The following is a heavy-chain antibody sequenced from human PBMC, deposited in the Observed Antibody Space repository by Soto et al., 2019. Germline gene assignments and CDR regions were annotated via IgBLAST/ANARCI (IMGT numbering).Heavy chain of an antibody. D-gene: IGHD2-2*01. CDR1: GFTFSSYG. Sequence: GGSLRLSCAASGFTFSSYGMHWVRQAPGKGLECVAVISYDGSNKYYADSVKGRFTISRDTSKNTLYLQMNSLRAEDSAVYYCAKTVVPAASTLGDFYYGMDVWGQGTTVTVSS. CDR2: ISYDGSNK. J-gene: IGHJ6*02. V-gene: IGHV3-30*18. CDR3: AKTVVPAASTLGDFYYGMDV.